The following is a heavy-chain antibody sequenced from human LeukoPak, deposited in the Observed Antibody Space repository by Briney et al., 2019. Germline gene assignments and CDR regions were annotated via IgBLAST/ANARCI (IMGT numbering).Heavy chain of an antibody. J-gene: IGHJ4*02. CDR2: INPNSGGT. D-gene: IGHD6-19*01. V-gene: IGHV1-2*02. CDR1: GYTFTGHY. Sequence: GASVKVSCKASGYTFTGHYMHWVRQAPGQGLEWMGWINPNSGGTNDAPKFHGRFTMTRDTSITTTYINLSSLRSDDTALNYCARDLSSVAVAVFLYWGQGPLVTVSS. CDR3: ARDLSSVAVAVFLY.